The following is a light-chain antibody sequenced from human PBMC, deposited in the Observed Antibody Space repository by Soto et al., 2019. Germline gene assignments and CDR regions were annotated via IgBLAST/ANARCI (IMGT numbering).Light chain of an antibody. Sequence: EIVLKQSPDTLSLSPGERATLSCRASQSVKNNYLAWYQQKPGQPPRFLIYDASSRATGIPDRFSGSGSGTDFTLTNSRLEPEDFAVYYCQQYGSTPLTFGGGTKVDIK. J-gene: IGKJ4*01. CDR1: QSVKNNY. CDR2: DAS. CDR3: QQYGSTPLT. V-gene: IGKV3-20*01.